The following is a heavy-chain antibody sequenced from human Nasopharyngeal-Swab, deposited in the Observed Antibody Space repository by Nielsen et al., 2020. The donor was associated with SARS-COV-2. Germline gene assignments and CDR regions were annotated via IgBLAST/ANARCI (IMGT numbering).Heavy chain of an antibody. J-gene: IGHJ5*02. D-gene: IGHD2-2*01. CDR3: ARHDRDIVVVGP. CDR2: IYYSGST. V-gene: IGHV4-39*01. Sequence: RQAPGKGLEWIGSIYYSGSTYYNPSLKSRVTISVDTSKNQFSLKLSSVTAADTAVYYCARHDRDIVVVGPWGQGTLVTSPQ.